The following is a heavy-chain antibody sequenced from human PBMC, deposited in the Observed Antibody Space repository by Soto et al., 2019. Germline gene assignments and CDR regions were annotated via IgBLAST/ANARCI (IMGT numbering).Heavy chain of an antibody. CDR3: ARGSRDGYTPIEH. CDR1: GYSFTTYG. Sequence: QVQLVQSGPEVKKPGASVRVSCEASGYSFTTYGITWVRQAPGQGLEWMGCISGYNGYTKYAQKFQGRVTMTTDTSTSTGYMELRSLRSDDTAVYYCARGSRDGYTPIEHWGQGTLVTVAS. V-gene: IGHV1-18*01. D-gene: IGHD5-12*01. J-gene: IGHJ1*01. CDR2: ISGYNGYT.